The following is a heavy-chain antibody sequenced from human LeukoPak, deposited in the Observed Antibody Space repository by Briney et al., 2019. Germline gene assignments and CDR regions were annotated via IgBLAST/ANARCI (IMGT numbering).Heavy chain of an antibody. CDR3: ARVGPYRSGGSCYRLDY. CDR2: IYHSGST. Sequence: SETLSLTCTVSGYSISSGYYWGWIRQPPGKGLEWIGSIYHSGSTYYNPSLKSRVTISVDTSKNQFSLKLSSVTAADTAVYYCARVGPYRSGGSCYRLDYWGQGTLVTVSS. V-gene: IGHV4-38-2*02. J-gene: IGHJ4*02. D-gene: IGHD2-15*01. CDR1: GYSISSGYY.